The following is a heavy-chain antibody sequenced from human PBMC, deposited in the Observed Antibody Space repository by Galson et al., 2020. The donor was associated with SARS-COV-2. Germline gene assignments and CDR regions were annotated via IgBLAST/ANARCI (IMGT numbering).Heavy chain of an antibody. Sequence: ESGPTLANPTQTLTLTCTFSGFSLTTSAMCVGWIRQPPGKALEWLARIDWDDDEYYSASLKTRLTISKDTSKNQVVLTMTNMDPVDTATYYCGRVDSSGCRGNYWGQGTLVTVSS. CDR1: GFSLTTSAMC. J-gene: IGHJ4*02. D-gene: IGHD6-19*01. CDR2: IDWDDDE. CDR3: GRVDSSGCRGNY. V-gene: IGHV2-70*11.